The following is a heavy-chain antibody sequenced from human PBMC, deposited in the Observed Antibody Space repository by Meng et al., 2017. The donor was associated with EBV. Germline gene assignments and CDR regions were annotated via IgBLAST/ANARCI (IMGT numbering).Heavy chain of an antibody. CDR1: GGTFSSYA. V-gene: IGHV1-69*01. Sequence: QVQLVPSWAEGDEPGSVVMVSWNASGGTFSSYAISWVRQAPGQGLEWMGGIIPICGTANYAQKFQGRVTITADESTSTAYMELSSLRSEDTAVYYCARVEGSGSYYNSHEYFQHWGQGTLVTVSS. CDR3: ARVEGSGSYYNSHEYFQH. CDR2: IIPICGTA. J-gene: IGHJ1*01. D-gene: IGHD3-10*01.